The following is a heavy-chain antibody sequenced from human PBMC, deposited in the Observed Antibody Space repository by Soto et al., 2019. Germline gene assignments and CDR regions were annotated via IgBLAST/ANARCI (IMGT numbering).Heavy chain of an antibody. Sequence: EVQLVESGGGLVQPGRSLRLSCAASGFIFEDYAMHWVRQAPGKGLEWVSSITWNSDSLAYTGSVKGRFTISRDNATTSLYLEMDSLRPEDTALYYCTKSRGVAGRTLEDWGQGTLVTVSS. V-gene: IGHV3-9*01. CDR2: ITWNSDSL. D-gene: IGHD6-13*01. CDR1: GFIFEDYA. J-gene: IGHJ4*02. CDR3: TKSRGVAGRTLED.